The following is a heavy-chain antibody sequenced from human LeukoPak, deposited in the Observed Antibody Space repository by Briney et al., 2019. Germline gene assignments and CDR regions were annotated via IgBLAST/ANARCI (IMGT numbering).Heavy chain of an antibody. J-gene: IGHJ4*02. CDR2: IYYSGST. CDR1: GGSISSNY. D-gene: IGHD3-9*01. CDR3: ARARFDILTSYYFDY. Sequence: SETLSLTCTVSGGSISSNYWSWIRQPPGKGLEWLGYIYYSGSTNYNPSLKRRVTISVDTSKNQFSLKLSSVTAADTAVYYCARARFDILTSYYFDYWGQGTLVTVSS. V-gene: IGHV4-59*01.